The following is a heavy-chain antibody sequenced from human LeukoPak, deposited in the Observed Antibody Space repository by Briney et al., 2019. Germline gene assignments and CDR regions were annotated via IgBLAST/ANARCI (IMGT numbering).Heavy chain of an antibody. J-gene: IGHJ4*02. CDR3: ARGAFDYGDYDPPFDY. CDR2: INPNSGGT. CDR1: GYTFTGYY. Sequence: ASVKVSCKASGYTFTGYYMHWVRQTPGQGLEWMGWINPNSGGTNYAQKFQGRVTMTRDTSISTAYMELSRLRSDDTAVYYCARGAFDYGDYDPPFDYWGQGTLVTVSS. V-gene: IGHV1-2*02. D-gene: IGHD4-17*01.